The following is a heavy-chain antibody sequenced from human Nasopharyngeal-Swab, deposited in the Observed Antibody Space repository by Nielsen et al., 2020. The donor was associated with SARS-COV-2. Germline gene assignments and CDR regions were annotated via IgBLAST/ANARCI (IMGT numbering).Heavy chain of an antibody. Sequence: GESLKISCKGSGSSFSSYWISWVRQMPGKGPEWMGIIDPSDSYSNYSPSFQGHVTISVDKSLSTAFLQWSSLKASDTAVYYCARRSFYYGSGTVRGMDVWGQGTTVTVSS. D-gene: IGHD3-10*01. CDR3: ARRSFYYGSGTVRGMDV. V-gene: IGHV5-10-1*01. J-gene: IGHJ6*02. CDR1: GSSFSSYW. CDR2: IDPSDSYS.